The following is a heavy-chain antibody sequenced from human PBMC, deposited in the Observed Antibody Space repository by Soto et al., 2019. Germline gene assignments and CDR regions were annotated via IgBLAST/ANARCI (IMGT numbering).Heavy chain of an antibody. V-gene: IGHV3-49*03. Sequence: GGSLRLSCTASGFTFGDYAMSWFRQAPGKGLEWVGFIRSKAYGGTTEYAASVKGRFTISRDDSKSIAYLQMNSLKTEDTAVYYCTSDFWSGYYGYFDYWGQGTLVTVSS. CDR3: TSDFWSGYYGYFDY. CDR1: GFTFGDYA. CDR2: IRSKAYGGTT. D-gene: IGHD3-3*01. J-gene: IGHJ4*02.